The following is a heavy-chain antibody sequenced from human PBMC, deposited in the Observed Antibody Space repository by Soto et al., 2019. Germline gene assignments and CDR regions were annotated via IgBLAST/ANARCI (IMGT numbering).Heavy chain of an antibody. CDR2: IDPSDSYT. CDR1: VYSFTSYW. Sequence: GESLKISCKGSVYSFTSYWISWVRQMPGKGLEWMGRIDPSDSYTNYSPSFQGHVTISADKSISTAYLQWSSLKASDTAMYYCARHRRGYCSSTSCSYYYYGMDVWGQGTTVTVSS. V-gene: IGHV5-10-1*01. D-gene: IGHD2-2*01. CDR3: ARHRRGYCSSTSCSYYYYGMDV. J-gene: IGHJ6*02.